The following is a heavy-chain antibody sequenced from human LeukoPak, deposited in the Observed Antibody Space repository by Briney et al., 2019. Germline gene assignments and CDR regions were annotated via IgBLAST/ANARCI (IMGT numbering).Heavy chain of an antibody. V-gene: IGHV3-21*06. CDR3: ARGRSITLLRGVAMSDGFDI. CDR2: TDTSGRYV. Sequence: GRSLRLSCAATGFSFSSYGINWVRQAPGKGLEWVSFTDTSGRYVYYGDSVKGRFTISRDNAKNLLFLQMNGLRAEDTALYYCARGRSITLLRGVAMSDGFDIWGQGAMVAVSS. D-gene: IGHD3-10*01. J-gene: IGHJ3*02. CDR1: GFSFSSYG.